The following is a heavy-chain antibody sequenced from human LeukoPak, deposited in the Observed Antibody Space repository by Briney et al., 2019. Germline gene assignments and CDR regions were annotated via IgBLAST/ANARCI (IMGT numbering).Heavy chain of an antibody. D-gene: IGHD1-1*01. V-gene: IGHV3-66*01. J-gene: IGHJ4*02. Sequence: GGSLRLSSAPSGFSVSRNSMTWVRQTPGGRLEWVSLIYSGGSTSYADPVKGRFTISRDNSKNTLYLQMNSLRAEDTAVYYCARKTDHQTGGDYWGQGTLVTVSS. CDR1: GFSVSRNS. CDR3: ARKTDHQTGGDY. CDR2: IYSGGST.